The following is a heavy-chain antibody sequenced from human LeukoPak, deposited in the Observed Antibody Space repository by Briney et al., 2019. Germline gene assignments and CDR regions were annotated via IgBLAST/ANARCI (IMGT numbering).Heavy chain of an antibody. Sequence: ASVKVSCKASGYTFTSYDINWVRQATGQGLEWMGWMNPNSGNTGYAQKFQGRVTMTRNTSISTAYMELSSLRSEDTAAYYCARGKAAAGTGYYYMDVWGKGTTVTVSS. CDR2: MNPNSGNT. CDR1: GYTFTSYD. V-gene: IGHV1-8*01. D-gene: IGHD6-13*01. CDR3: ARGKAAAGTGYYYMDV. J-gene: IGHJ6*03.